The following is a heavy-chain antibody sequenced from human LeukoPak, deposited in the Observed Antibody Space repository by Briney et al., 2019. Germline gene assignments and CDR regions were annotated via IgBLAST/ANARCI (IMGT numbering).Heavy chain of an antibody. CDR1: GGSISSSSYY. CDR2: IYYSGST. V-gene: IGHV4-39*01. CDR3: SVVVGATSGTYYFDY. D-gene: IGHD1-26*01. Sequence: ETLSLTCTVSGGSISSSSYYWGWIRQPPGKGLEWIGSIYYSGSTYYNPSLKSRFTISVDTSKNQFSLKLSSVNSADTAVYYCSVVVGATSGTYYFDYWGQGTLVTVSS. J-gene: IGHJ4*02.